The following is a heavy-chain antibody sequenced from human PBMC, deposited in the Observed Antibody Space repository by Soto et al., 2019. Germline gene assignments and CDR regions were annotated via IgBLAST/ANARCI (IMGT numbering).Heavy chain of an antibody. V-gene: IGHV3-23*01. Sequence: EVQLLESGGGLVQPGGSLRLSCAVSGFTFSTYAMTWVRQPPGKGLEWVSTISGSGVSTYYADSAKGRFTISRDNSKSTLFLQMYSLRAEDTALYYCAKAYDGTGHYPADAFDIWGQGTMVTVSS. CDR2: ISGSGVST. D-gene: IGHD3-22*01. J-gene: IGHJ3*02. CDR1: GFTFSTYA. CDR3: AKAYDGTGHYPADAFDI.